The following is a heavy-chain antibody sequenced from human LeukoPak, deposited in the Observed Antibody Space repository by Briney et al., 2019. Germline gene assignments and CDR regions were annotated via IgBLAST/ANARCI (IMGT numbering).Heavy chain of an antibody. CDR2: IYYSGST. Sequence: SETLSLTCTVSGGSISSSNYYWGGIRQPPGKGLEWIGSIYYSGSTYYNPSLKSRVTISVDTSKNQFSLKLSSVTAADTAVYYCARESYDSSGYYYSGYWGQGTLVTVSS. D-gene: IGHD3-22*01. CDR1: GGSISSSNYY. V-gene: IGHV4-39*07. CDR3: ARESYDSSGYYYSGY. J-gene: IGHJ4*02.